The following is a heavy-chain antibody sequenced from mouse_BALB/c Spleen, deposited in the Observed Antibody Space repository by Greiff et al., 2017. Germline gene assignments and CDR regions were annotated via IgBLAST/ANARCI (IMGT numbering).Heavy chain of an antibody. Sequence: EVQLQQSGAELVRPGALVKLSCKASGFNIKDYYMHWVKQRPEQGLEWIGWIDPENGNTIYDPKFQGKASITADTSSNTAYLQLSSLTSEDTAVYYCARPHYYGSSPFAYWGQGTLVTVSA. V-gene: IGHV14-1*02. CDR2: IDPENGNT. J-gene: IGHJ3*01. CDR1: GFNIKDYY. CDR3: ARPHYYGSSPFAY. D-gene: IGHD1-1*01.